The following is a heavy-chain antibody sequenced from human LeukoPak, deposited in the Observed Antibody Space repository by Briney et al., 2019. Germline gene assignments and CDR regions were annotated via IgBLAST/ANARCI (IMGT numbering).Heavy chain of an antibody. CDR1: GSTFSSYS. D-gene: IGHD3-22*01. Sequence: GGSLRLSCAASGSTFSSYSMFWVRQAPGKGLEWVSSISSTRSYVYYADLVKGRFTISRDNAKSSLYLQMNSLRAEDTAVYYCARDWSAHYDSSNYSGEDNWGQGALVTVSS. J-gene: IGHJ4*02. CDR2: ISSTRSYV. V-gene: IGHV3-21*01. CDR3: ARDWSAHYDSSNYSGEDN.